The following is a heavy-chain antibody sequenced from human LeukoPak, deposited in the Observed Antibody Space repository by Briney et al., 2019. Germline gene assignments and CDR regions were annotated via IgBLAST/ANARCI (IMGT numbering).Heavy chain of an antibody. Sequence: GGSLRLSCAASGFSFNNYVMSWVRQAPGKGLEWVSGISGSGGDTYNADSVKGRFTISRDNSKNTLYLQMNSLRTEDSGIYHCAKVFRSGDLFVSDSWGQGTLVTVSP. V-gene: IGHV3-23*01. CDR3: AKVFRSGDLFVSDS. CDR2: ISGSGGDT. D-gene: IGHD4-17*01. J-gene: IGHJ4*02. CDR1: GFSFNNYV.